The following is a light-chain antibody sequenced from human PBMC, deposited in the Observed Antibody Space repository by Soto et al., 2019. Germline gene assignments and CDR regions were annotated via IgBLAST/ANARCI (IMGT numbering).Light chain of an antibody. V-gene: IGKV1-39*01. J-gene: IGKJ3*01. CDR3: QQSYSTPPFT. Sequence: DIQMTQSPSSLSASVGDRVTITCRASQSISSYLNWYQQKPGKAPKLLIYAASSLQSGVPSRFSGSGSGTDFTLTISILQPEDFATYYCQQSYSTPPFTFGPGTNVDIK. CDR1: QSISSY. CDR2: AAS.